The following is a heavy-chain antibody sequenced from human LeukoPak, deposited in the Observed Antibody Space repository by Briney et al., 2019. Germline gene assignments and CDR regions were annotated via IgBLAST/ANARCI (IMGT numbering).Heavy chain of an antibody. CDR3: ARFGYVAAVDV. CDR2: INPAGTET. V-gene: IGHV3-7*01. D-gene: IGHD2-15*01. CDR1: GFSFSAYW. J-gene: IGHJ4*02. Sequence: PGGSLRLSCAASGFSFSAYWMTWVRQALGTGLEWVANINPAGTETYYVDPVKGRFTVSRDNAKNLLYLQMNSLRAEDTAVYHCARFGYVAAVDVWGQGTLVTVSS.